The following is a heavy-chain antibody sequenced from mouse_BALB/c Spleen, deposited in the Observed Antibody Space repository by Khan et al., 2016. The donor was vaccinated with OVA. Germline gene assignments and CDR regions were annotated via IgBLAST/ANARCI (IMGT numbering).Heavy chain of an antibody. V-gene: IGHV14-1*02. Sequence: VQLQQSGAELVRPGALVKLSCKASGFNIKDYYMHWVKQRPEQGLVWIGRIDPENGNTIYDPRLQGKASITSDTSSNTAHLQLSSLTSEDTAVYYCARDGYSPWFAYWGQGTLVTVSA. CDR3: ARDGYSPWFAY. J-gene: IGHJ3*01. CDR1: GFNIKDYY. CDR2: IDPENGNT. D-gene: IGHD2-3*01.